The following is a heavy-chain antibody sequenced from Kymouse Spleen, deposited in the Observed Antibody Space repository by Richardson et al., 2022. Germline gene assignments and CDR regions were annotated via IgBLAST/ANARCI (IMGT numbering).Heavy chain of an antibody. D-gene: IGHD2-8*01. CDR2: IYYSGST. CDR1: GGSISSSSYY. V-gene: IGHV4-39*01. Sequence: QLQLQESGPGLVKPSETLSLTCTVSGGSISSSSYYWGWIRQPPGKGLEWIGSIYYSGSTYYNPSLKSRVTISVDTSKNQFSLKLSSVTAADTAVYYCASPSRILY*WCML*LLLLRYGRLGPRDHGHRLL. CDR3: ASPSRILY*WCML*LLLLRYGR. J-gene: IGHJ6*02.